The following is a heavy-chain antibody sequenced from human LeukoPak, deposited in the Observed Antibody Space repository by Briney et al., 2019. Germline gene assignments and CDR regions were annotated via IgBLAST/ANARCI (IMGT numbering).Heavy chain of an antibody. CDR2: IYYSGST. J-gene: IGHJ4*02. CDR3: ARGGYCYDSPFDY. D-gene: IGHD5-18*01. CDR1: GGSISTYY. Sequence: SETLSLTCTVSGGSISTYYWSWIRQPPGKGLDWIGYIYYSGSTNYNPSLKSRVTISVDTSKNQFSLRLSSVTAADTAVYFCARGGYCYDSPFDYWGQGTLVTVSS. V-gene: IGHV4-59*01.